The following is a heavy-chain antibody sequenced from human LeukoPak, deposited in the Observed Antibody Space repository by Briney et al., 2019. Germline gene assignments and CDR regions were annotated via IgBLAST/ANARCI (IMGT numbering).Heavy chain of an antibody. Sequence: SETLSLTCTVSGDSISSYYWSWIRQPPGKGLEWIGYIYYSGSTNYNPSLKSRVTISVDTSKNQFSLKLSSVTAADTAVYYCARESSGGRGGIDYWGQGTLVTVSS. V-gene: IGHV4-59*01. CDR3: ARESSGGRGGIDY. CDR1: GDSISSYY. J-gene: IGHJ4*02. CDR2: IYYSGST. D-gene: IGHD2-15*01.